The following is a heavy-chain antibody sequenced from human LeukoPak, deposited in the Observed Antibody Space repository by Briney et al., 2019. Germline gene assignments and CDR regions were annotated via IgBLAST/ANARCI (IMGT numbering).Heavy chain of an antibody. V-gene: IGHV4-59*08. CDR1: GGSIRSYY. J-gene: IGHJ4*02. Sequence: SETLSLTCTVSGGSIRSYYWSWIRQPPGKGLEWVGYIFYSGTTDSNPSLKSRVTISVDTSKNQFSLKLSSVTAAATAVYYYARTYCSGGSCPFDYWGQGTLVTVSS. CDR3: ARTYCSGGSCPFDY. CDR2: IFYSGTT. D-gene: IGHD2-15*01.